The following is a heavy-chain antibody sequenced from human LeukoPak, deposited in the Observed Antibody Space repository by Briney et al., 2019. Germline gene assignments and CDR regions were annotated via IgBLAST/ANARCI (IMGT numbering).Heavy chain of an antibody. D-gene: IGHD3-22*01. CDR1: GFTFSSYA. CDR3: AKDDSSGYYYFDY. CDR2: ISGSGGST. V-gene: IGHV3-23*01. J-gene: IGHJ4*02. Sequence: GGSLRLSCAASGFTFSSYAMSWVRQAPGKGLEWVSAISGSGGSTYYADSVKGRFTISRDNSKNTLYLQMNSLRAEDTAVHYCAKDDSSGYYYFDYWGQGTLVTVPS.